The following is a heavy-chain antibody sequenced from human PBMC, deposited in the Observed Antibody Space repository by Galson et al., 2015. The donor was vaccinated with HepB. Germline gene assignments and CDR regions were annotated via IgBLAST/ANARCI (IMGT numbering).Heavy chain of an antibody. CDR3: ARVPRDGHWFDP. Sequence: SVKVSCKASGGTFSSYAISWVRQAPGQGLEWMGGIIPILGIANYAQKFQGRVTITADKSTSTAYMELSSLRSEDTAVYYCARVPRDGHWFDPWGQGTLVTVSS. CDR1: GGTFSSYA. CDR2: IIPILGIA. J-gene: IGHJ5*02. V-gene: IGHV1-69*10.